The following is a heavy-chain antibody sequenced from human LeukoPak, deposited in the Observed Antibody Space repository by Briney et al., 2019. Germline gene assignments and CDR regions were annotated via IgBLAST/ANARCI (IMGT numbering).Heavy chain of an antibody. CDR1: GFTFGSYA. CDR2: ISDSGGST. V-gene: IGHV3-23*01. CDR3: AKVGGTLVRGVFGVQYRYYFDY. J-gene: IGHJ4*02. Sequence: PGGSLRLSCAASGFTFGSYAMNWVRQAPGKGLEWVSAISDSGGSTYYADSVKGRFTISRDNSKNTLYLQMNSLRAEDTAVYYCAKVGGTLVRGVFGVQYRYYFDYWGQGTLVTVSS. D-gene: IGHD3-10*01.